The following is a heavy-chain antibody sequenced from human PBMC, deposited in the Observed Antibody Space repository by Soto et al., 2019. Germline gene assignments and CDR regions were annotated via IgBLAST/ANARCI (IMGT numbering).Heavy chain of an antibody. Sequence: QITLKESGPTLVKPTQTLTLTCTFSGFSLSTSGVGVGWIRQPPGKALEWLALIYWNDDKRYSPSLKSRLTIPTDTPKKQVVLTKTNLDPVDTGPYYCAHSVQLWRRGWYFDLWGRGTLVTVSS. D-gene: IGHD5-18*01. CDR2: IYWNDDK. CDR1: GFSLSTSGVG. V-gene: IGHV2-5*01. J-gene: IGHJ2*01. CDR3: AHSVQLWRRGWYFDL.